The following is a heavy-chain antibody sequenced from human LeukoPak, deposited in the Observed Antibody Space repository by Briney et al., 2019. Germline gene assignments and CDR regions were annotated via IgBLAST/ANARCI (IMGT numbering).Heavy chain of an antibody. CDR2: IQYSGST. D-gene: IGHD3-9*01. J-gene: IGHJ3*02. Sequence: SQTLSLTCTVSSASISSGGYYWSWIRQLPGKGLEWIGYIQYSGSTNYNPPFKGRVTISVDTSENQFSLKLSSVTAADTAVYYCARDLFRSYDILTGNYRDNAFDIWGQGTMVTVSS. CDR1: SASISSGGYY. CDR3: ARDLFRSYDILTGNYRDNAFDI. V-gene: IGHV4-31*03.